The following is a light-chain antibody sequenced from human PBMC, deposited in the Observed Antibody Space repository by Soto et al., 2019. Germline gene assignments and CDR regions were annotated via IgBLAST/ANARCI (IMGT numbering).Light chain of an antibody. Sequence: QSALTQPPSVSGSPGQSLTISCTGTTSDVGSYNRVSWYQQTPGTAPKLIIYDVGSRPSGVPDRFSGSKSGNTASLTISGLQAEDEADYYCDSYTTSSTYVFGTGTKVTV. J-gene: IGLJ1*01. CDR2: DVG. CDR3: DSYTTSSTYV. CDR1: TSDVGSYNR. V-gene: IGLV2-18*02.